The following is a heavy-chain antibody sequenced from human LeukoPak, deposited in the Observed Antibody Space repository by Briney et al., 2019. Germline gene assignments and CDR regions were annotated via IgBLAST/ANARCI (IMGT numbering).Heavy chain of an antibody. V-gene: IGHV3-21*01. CDR1: GFTFSNAW. J-gene: IGHJ4*02. Sequence: PGGSLRLSCAASGFTFSNAWMSWVRQAPGKGLEWVSSISSSSSYIYYADSVKGRFTISRDNAKNSLYLQMNSLRAEDTAVYYCARVPSGWYVLDYWGQGTLVTVSS. D-gene: IGHD6-19*01. CDR3: ARVPSGWYVLDY. CDR2: ISSSSSYI.